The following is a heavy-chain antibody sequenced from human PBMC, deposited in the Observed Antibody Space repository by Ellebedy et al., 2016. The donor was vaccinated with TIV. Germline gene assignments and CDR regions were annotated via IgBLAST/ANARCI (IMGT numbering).Heavy chain of an antibody. D-gene: IGHD2-15*01. J-gene: IGHJ3*02. CDR3: ARDPFDSAGVDAFDI. CDR1: GGSISSGDSY. V-gene: IGHV4-30-4*01. CDR2: IYYSGST. Sequence: SETLSLXXSVSGGSISSGDSYWSWIRQPPGKGLEWIGYIYYSGSTNYNPSLKSRVTISVDTSKNQFSLKLSPVTAADTAAYYCARDPFDSAGVDAFDIWGQGTMVTVSS.